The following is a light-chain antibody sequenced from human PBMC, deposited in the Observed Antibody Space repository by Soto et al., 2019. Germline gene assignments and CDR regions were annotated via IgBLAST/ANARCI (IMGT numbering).Light chain of an antibody. V-gene: IGLV2-8*01. CDR2: EVS. CDR1: SSDVGGYNY. J-gene: IGLJ2*01. CDR3: SSYAGSNKLL. Sequence: QSVLTQPPSASGSPGQSVTISCTGTSSDVGGYNYVSWYQLHPGKAPRLMISEVSQRPSGVPDRFSGSKSGNTASLTVSGLPPEDEADYYCSSYAGSNKLLFGGGTKLTVL.